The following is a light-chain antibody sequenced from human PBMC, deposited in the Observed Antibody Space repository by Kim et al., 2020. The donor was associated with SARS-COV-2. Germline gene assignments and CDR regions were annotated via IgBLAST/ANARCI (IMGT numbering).Light chain of an antibody. J-gene: IGKJ4*01. CDR1: QSVSCNS. Sequence: SPGERSTLPCRASQSVSCNSLAWYQQKPGQAPRLLIYGASSRATGIPDRFTGSASGTDYTLAINSLEPEDFAVYYCQQYAGSPLTFGGETKVEIK. CDR3: QQYAGSPLT. V-gene: IGKV3-20*01. CDR2: GAS.